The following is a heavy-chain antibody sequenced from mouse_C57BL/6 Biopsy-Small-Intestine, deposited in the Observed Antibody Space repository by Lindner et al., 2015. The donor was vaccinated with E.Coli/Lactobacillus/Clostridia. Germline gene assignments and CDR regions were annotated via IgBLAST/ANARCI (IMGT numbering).Heavy chain of an antibody. CDR2: IYPNSGGT. D-gene: IGHD2-1*01. CDR3: ASVTYSATSSHHDY. V-gene: IGHV1-34*02. Sequence: SVKVVLQGFWIHLHRLLYTLGATGPSDKGVEWXGWIYPNSGGTKYAQKFQGRVTMTRDTSISTAYMELNSLTSDDTAVYYCASVTYSATSSHHDYWGQGTLVTVSS. CDR1: IHLHRLL. J-gene: IGHJ4*01.